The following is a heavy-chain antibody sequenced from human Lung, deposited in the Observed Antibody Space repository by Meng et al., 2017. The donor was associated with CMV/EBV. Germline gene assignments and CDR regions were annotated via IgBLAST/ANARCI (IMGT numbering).Heavy chain of an antibody. D-gene: IGHD2-2*01. CDR1: GGTFSSYA. J-gene: IGHJ6*02. V-gene: IGHV1-69*10. Sequence: SVKVSCKASGGTFSSYAISWVRQAPGQGLEWMGGIIPILGIVNYEQKFQGRVTITTDKSTSKAYMELSRLRYEDTDVYYCARGACSSTSCYRYYYYGMAVWXQGTTVXVSS. CDR3: ARGACSSTSCYRYYYYGMAV. CDR2: IIPILGIV.